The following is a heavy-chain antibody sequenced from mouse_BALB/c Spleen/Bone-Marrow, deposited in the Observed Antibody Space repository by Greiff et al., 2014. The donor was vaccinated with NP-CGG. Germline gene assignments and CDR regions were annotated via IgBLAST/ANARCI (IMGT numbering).Heavy chain of an antibody. D-gene: IGHD1-1*01. Sequence: VQLQQSGPELVKPGASVKIPCTGSGYAFSSSWMNWVKQRPGQGLEWIGRIYPGDGDTNSNGRFKGKATLTADRSSNTAYMQLSSLTSVDSAVYFCARSAYYASSYGAMDYWGQGTSVTVSS. CDR3: ARSAYYASSYGAMDY. CDR2: IYPGDGDT. J-gene: IGHJ4*01. V-gene: IGHV1-82*01. CDR1: GYAFSSSW.